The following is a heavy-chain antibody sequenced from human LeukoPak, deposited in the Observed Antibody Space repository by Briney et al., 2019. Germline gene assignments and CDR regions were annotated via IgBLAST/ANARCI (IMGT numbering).Heavy chain of an antibody. D-gene: IGHD5-12*01. J-gene: IGHJ4*02. CDR2: IYSGGST. CDR1: GFTVSSNY. V-gene: IGHV3-66*01. Sequence: GGSLRLSCAASGFTVSSNYMSWARQAPGKGLEWVSVIYSGGSTYYADSVKGRFTISRDNSKNTLYLQMNSLRAEDTAVYYCARAGDIVATREVDYWGQGTLVTVSS. CDR3: ARAGDIVATREVDY.